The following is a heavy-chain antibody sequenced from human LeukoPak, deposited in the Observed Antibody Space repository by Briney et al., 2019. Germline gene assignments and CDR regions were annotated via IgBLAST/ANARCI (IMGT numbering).Heavy chain of an antibody. Sequence: GGSLRLSCAASGFTFSSYDMNWGCQAPGKGLEYVSVISSNGGSTYYANSVRGRFTISRDNSKNTLYLQMGSLRAEDMAVYYCARDCYSGYGFNCPGDYWGQGTLVTVSS. V-gene: IGHV3-64*01. CDR2: ISSNGGST. CDR3: ARDCYSGYGFNCPGDY. CDR1: GFTFSSYD. J-gene: IGHJ4*02. D-gene: IGHD5-12*01.